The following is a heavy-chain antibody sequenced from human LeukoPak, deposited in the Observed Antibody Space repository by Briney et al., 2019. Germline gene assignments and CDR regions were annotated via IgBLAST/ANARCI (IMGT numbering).Heavy chain of an antibody. CDR3: AILTPYSSGYYYYFDY. J-gene: IGHJ4*02. CDR1: GLTFSNYI. CDR2: IIENGNNQ. D-gene: IGHD3-22*01. V-gene: IGHV3-30*04. Sequence: GGSLRLSCAASGLTFSNYIMHWVRQAPGKGLEWVAVIIENGNNQYYADSVKGRFTISRDNSKNTLYLQMNSLRAEDTAVYYCAILTPYSSGYYYYFDYWGQGTLVTVSS.